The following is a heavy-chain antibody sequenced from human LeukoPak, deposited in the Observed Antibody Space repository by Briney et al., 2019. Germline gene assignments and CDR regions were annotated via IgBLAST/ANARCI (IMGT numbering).Heavy chain of an antibody. J-gene: IGHJ5*02. D-gene: IGHD2-21*01. CDR1: GFTFSSYA. CDR3: AKELWVRRSWFDP. CDR2: ISNSGGST. V-gene: IGHV3-23*01. Sequence: GGSLRLSCAASGFTFSSYAMSWVRQAPGKGLEWVSGISNSGGSTYYVDSVKGRFTISRDNSKNTLYLQMNSLRAEDTAVYYCAKELWVRRSWFDPWGQGTLVTVSS.